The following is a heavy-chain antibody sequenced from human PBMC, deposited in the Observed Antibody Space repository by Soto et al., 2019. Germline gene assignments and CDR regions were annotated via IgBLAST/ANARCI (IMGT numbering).Heavy chain of an antibody. J-gene: IGHJ5*02. V-gene: IGHV1-69*01. CDR2: IIPIFNTA. CDR3: PRDHPLARGNNCFDP. Sequence: QVQLVQSGAEVKKPGSSVKVSCKASGGSFSTFAISWVRQAPGQGLEWMGGIIPIFNTAKYTQKFQGRVTIIADESTSTAYMELSSLRSEDTAVYYCPRDHPLARGNNCFDPWGQGTLDTVSS. D-gene: IGHD5-12*01. CDR1: GGSFSTFA.